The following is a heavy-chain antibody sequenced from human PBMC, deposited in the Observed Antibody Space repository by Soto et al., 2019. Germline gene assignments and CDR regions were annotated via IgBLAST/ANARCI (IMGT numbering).Heavy chain of an antibody. D-gene: IGHD6-6*01. Sequence: GGSLRLSCAASGFTFSSYSMNWVRQAPGKGLEWVSYISSSSSTIYYADSVKGRFTISRDNAKNSLYLQMNSLRDEDTAVYYCARDPSSPSTSYYYYYYGMDVWGQGTTVTVSS. V-gene: IGHV3-48*02. CDR3: ARDPSSPSTSYYYYYYGMDV. CDR2: ISSSSSTI. CDR1: GFTFSSYS. J-gene: IGHJ6*02.